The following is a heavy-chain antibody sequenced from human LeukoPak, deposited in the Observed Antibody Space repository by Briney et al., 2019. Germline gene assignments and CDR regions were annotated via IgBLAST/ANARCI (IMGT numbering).Heavy chain of an antibody. J-gene: IGHJ5*02. CDR2: INHSGST. CDR3: ARVKGYNSSWYWFDP. D-gene: IGHD6-13*01. Sequence: SETLSLTCAVYGGSFSGYYWSWIRHPPGKGLEWIGEINHSGSTNYNPSLKSRVTIPVDTSKNQFSLKLSSVTAADTAVYYCARVKGYNSSWYWFDPWGQGTLVTVSS. V-gene: IGHV4-34*01. CDR1: GGSFSGYY.